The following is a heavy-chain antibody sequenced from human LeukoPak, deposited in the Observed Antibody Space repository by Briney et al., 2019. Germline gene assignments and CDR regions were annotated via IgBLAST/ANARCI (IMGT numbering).Heavy chain of an antibody. D-gene: IGHD3/OR15-3a*01. CDR2: LTGSGDSA. CDR1: GFALNTYW. V-gene: IGHV3-23*01. J-gene: IGHJ4*02. CDR3: ARRTSYYFPF. Sequence: PGGSLRFSCAASGFALNTYWMTWVRQAPGKGLEWVASLTGSGDSADYADSVKGRFTISRDNAKNTLYLEVNSLRVEDTAVYYCARRTSYYFPFWGQGTLVTVSS.